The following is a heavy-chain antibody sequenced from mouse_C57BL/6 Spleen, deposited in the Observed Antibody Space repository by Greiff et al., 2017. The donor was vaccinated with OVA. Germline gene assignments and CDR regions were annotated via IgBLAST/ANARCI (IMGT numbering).Heavy chain of an antibody. Sequence: QVQLQQPGAELVRPVSSVKLSCKASGYTFTSYWMDWVKQRPGQGLEWIGNIYPSDSETHYNQKFKDKATLTVDKSSSTAYMQLSSLTSEDSAVYYCARKGIWLKGAMDYWGQGTSVTVSS. CDR1: GYTFTSYW. CDR2: IYPSDSET. CDR3: ARKGIWLKGAMDY. V-gene: IGHV1-61*01. J-gene: IGHJ4*01. D-gene: IGHD2-2*01.